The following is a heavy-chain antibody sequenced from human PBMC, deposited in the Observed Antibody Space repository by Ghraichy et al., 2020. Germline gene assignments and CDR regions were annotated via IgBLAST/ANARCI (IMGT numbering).Heavy chain of an antibody. D-gene: IGHD3-10*01. J-gene: IGHJ5*02. CDR3: AHLTNEGSGNYWFDH. Sequence: SGPTLVKPTQTLTLTCTFSGFSLSTHGVGVGWIRQPPGKALEWLALIYWDDDRRYRPSLKSRLRITKDTSRNQVVLTMTNMDPVDTATYFCAHLTNEGSGNYWFDHWGQGTLVPVAS. CDR2: IYWDDDR. CDR1: GFSLSTHGVG. V-gene: IGHV2-5*02.